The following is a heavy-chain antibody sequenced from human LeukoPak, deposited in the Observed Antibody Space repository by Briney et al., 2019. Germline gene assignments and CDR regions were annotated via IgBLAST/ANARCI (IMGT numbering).Heavy chain of an antibody. CDR2: ISSSGSTI. CDR3: AREFTYYYDSSGSGAFDI. J-gene: IGHJ3*02. V-gene: IGHV3-48*03. D-gene: IGHD3-22*01. CDR1: GFTFSSYE. Sequence: GESLKISCAASGFTFSSYEMNWVRQAPGKGLEWVSYISSSGSTIYYADSVKGRFTISRDNAKNSLYLQMNSLRAEDTAVYYCAREFTYYYDSSGSGAFDIWGQGTMVTVSS.